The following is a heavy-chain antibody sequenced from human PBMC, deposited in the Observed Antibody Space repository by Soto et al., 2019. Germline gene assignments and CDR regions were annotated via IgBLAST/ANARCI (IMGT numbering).Heavy chain of an antibody. CDR3: ARVVTQLLYYYDRSGYSWAFDI. Sequence: SVKVSCKASGGTFSSYAISWVRQAPGQGLEWMGGIIPIFGTANYAQKFQGRVTITADESTSTAYMELRSLRSEETAVYYCARVVTQLLYYYDRSGYSWAFDIWGQGTMVTVSS. V-gene: IGHV1-69*13. CDR2: IIPIFGTA. CDR1: GGTFSSYA. J-gene: IGHJ3*02. D-gene: IGHD3-22*01.